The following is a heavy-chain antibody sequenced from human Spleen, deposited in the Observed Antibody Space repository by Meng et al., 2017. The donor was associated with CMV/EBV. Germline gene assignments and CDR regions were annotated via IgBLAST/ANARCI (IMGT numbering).Heavy chain of an antibody. D-gene: IGHD5-12*01. CDR3: ARPKSGYDSLGDWFDP. CDR2: ISSSSSYT. CDR1: GFTFSDYY. V-gene: IGHV3-11*06. J-gene: IGHJ5*02. Sequence: QVQLVESGGGLVKPGGSLRLSCAASGFTFSDYYMSWIRQAPGKGLEWVSYISSSSSYTKYADSVKGRFTISRDNAKNSLYLQMNSLRAEDTAVYYCARPKSGYDSLGDWFDPWGQGTLVTVSS.